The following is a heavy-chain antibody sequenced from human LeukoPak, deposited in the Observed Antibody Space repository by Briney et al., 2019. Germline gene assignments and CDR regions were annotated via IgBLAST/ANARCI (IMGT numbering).Heavy chain of an antibody. J-gene: IGHJ4*02. Sequence: GGSLRLSCAASGFSFSSYEMNWVRQAPGKGLEWVSYISSSGGTIYYADSVKGRLTISRYNAKNSLFLQMNSLRAEDTAVYYCARVVNQLPYSWGQGALVTVSS. CDR3: ARVVNQLPYS. D-gene: IGHD2-2*01. V-gene: IGHV3-48*03. CDR1: GFSFSSYE. CDR2: ISSSGGTI.